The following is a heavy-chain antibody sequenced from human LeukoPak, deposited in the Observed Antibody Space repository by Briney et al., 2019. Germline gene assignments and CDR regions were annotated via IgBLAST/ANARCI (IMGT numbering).Heavy chain of an antibody. CDR1: GGSFSGYY. CDR2: INHSGST. J-gene: IGHJ5*02. D-gene: IGHD6-13*01. CDR3: ARGLMARRGAAAEKRDNWFDP. Sequence: PSETLSLTCAVYGGSFSGYYWSWIRQPPGKGLEWIGEINHSGSTNYNPSLKSRVTISVDTSKNQFSLKLSFVTAADTAVYYCARGLMARRGAAAEKRDNWFDPWGQGTLVTVSS. V-gene: IGHV4-34*01.